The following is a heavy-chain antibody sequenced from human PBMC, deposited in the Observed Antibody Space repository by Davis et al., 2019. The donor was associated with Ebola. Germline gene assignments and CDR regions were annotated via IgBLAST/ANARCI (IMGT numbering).Heavy chain of an antibody. CDR1: GFTVSSDY. V-gene: IGHV3-53*04. CDR3: AREGYTGYVRISGSYYADY. D-gene: IGHD5-12*01. CDR2: IYSGGST. J-gene: IGHJ4*02. Sequence: GESLKISCVASGFTVSSDYMSWVRQAPGKGLEWVSVIYSGGSTYYADSVKGRFTISRHSSENTVFLQMNSLRPDDTAVYYCAREGYTGYVRISGSYYADYWGQGTLVTVSS.